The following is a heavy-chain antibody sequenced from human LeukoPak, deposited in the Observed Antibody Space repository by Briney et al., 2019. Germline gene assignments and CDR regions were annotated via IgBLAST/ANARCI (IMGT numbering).Heavy chain of an antibody. V-gene: IGHV4-34*01. CDR3: AREGGPYRPLDY. Sequence: PGGSLRLSCAASGFTFSDYYMSWVRQAPGKGLEWIGEVNLQGSTNYNPSLMGRVTISVDKSENHISLQLTSVTAADTAVYYCAREGGPYRPLDYSGQGTLVTVSS. CDR2: VNLQGST. J-gene: IGHJ4*02. CDR1: GFTFSDYY.